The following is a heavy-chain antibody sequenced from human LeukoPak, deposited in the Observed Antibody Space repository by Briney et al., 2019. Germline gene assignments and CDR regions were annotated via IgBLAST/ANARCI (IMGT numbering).Heavy chain of an antibody. J-gene: IGHJ4*02. D-gene: IGHD4-11*01. CDR1: GYTFTSYD. V-gene: IGHV1-8*01. CDR2: MNPNSGNT. Sequence: ASVKVSCKASGYTFTSYDINRVRQATGQGLEWMGWMNPNSGNTGNAQKCQGRVTMTRNTAISTAYMELSSLRSEDTALYYCARAHDYSNYDYDYWGQVTLVTVSS. CDR3: ARAHDYSNYDYDY.